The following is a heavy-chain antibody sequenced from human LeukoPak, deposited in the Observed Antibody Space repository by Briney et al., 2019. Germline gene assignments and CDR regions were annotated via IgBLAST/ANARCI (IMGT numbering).Heavy chain of an antibody. D-gene: IGHD5-12*01. CDR1: GYTFTGYY. Sequence: SVKVSCKASGYTFTGYYMHWVRQAPGQGLEWMGGIIPIFGTANYAQKFQGRVTITADESTSTAYMELSSLRSEDTAVYYCARAHRSSSYHKHYYYMDVWGKGTTVTISS. CDR2: IIPIFGTA. J-gene: IGHJ6*03. V-gene: IGHV1-69*13. CDR3: ARAHRSSSYHKHYYYMDV.